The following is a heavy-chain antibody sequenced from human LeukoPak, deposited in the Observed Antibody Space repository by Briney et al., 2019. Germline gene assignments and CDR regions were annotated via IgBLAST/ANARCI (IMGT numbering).Heavy chain of an antibody. CDR3: ARVLTGYSYYYYYYMDV. D-gene: IGHD3-9*01. CDR2: ITTTSSYI. CDR1: GFTFSGYS. Sequence: GGSLRLSCVASGFTFSGYSMNWVRQAPGKGLERVSLITTTSSYIYYADSVKGRFTISRDNAKNSLYLQMNSLRAEDTAVYYCARVLTGYSYYYYYYMDVWGKGTTVTVSS. J-gene: IGHJ6*03. V-gene: IGHV3-21*01.